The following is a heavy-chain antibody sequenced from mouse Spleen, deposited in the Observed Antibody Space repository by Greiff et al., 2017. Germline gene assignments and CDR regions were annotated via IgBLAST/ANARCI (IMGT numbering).Heavy chain of an antibody. CDR1: GYSITSDYA. CDR2: ISYSGST. Sequence: EVKLVESGPGLVKPSQSLSLTRTVTGYSITSDYAWNWIRQFPGNKLEWMGYISYSGSTSYNPSLKSRISITRDTSKNQFFLQLNSVTTEDTATYYCARGELNFSYWYFDVWGAGTTVTVSS. J-gene: IGHJ1*01. V-gene: IGHV3-2*02. CDR3: ARGELNFSYWYFDV. D-gene: IGHD1-3*01.